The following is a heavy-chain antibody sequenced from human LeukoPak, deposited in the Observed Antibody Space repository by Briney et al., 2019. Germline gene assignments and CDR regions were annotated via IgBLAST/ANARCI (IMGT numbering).Heavy chain of an antibody. Sequence: SETLSLACAVSGYSISSGYYWGWIRQPPGKGLEWIGSIYHSGSTYYNPSLKSRVTISVDTSKNQFSLKLSSVTAADTAVYYCASDCGGDYYNSDYWGRGTLVTVSS. CDR3: ASDCGGDYYNSDY. D-gene: IGHD2-21*02. J-gene: IGHJ4*02. CDR2: IYHSGST. CDR1: GYSISSGYY. V-gene: IGHV4-38-2*01.